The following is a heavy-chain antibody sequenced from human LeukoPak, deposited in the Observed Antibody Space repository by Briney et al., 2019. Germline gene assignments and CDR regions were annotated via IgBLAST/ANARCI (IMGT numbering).Heavy chain of an antibody. J-gene: IGHJ6*03. CDR1: GFTFSNYG. Sequence: GGSLRLSCAASGFTFSNYGMHWVRQAPGKGLEWVANIKQDGSEKYYVDSVKGRFTISRDNAKNSLYLQMNSLRAEDTAVYYCARDRITMVRVVITNYYYYYMDVWGKGTTVTISS. CDR2: IKQDGSEK. CDR3: ARDRITMVRVVITNYYYYYMDV. V-gene: IGHV3-7*01. D-gene: IGHD3-10*01.